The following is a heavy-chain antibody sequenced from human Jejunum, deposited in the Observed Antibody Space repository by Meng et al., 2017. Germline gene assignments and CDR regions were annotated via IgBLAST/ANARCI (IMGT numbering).Heavy chain of an antibody. Sequence: QGQLVESGGGVVQPGKSLSLSCASSGFNFTNYGMHWVRQAPGKGLEWVAVIWHDGSKVFYADSVRGRFTISRDNSHNTVDLQMNSVRVDDTAVYFCLRGRDYWGQGTLVTVSS. CDR3: LRGRDY. D-gene: IGHD3-10*01. V-gene: IGHV3-33*01. CDR2: IWHDGSKV. CDR1: GFNFTNYG. J-gene: IGHJ4*02.